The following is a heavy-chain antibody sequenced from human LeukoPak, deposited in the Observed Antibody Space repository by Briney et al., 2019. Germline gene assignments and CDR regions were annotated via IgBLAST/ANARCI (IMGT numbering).Heavy chain of an antibody. D-gene: IGHD6-19*01. J-gene: IGHJ4*02. CDR2: ISGSGGST. CDR3: AKEGRYSSGWWYYFDY. Sequence: PGGSLRLSCAASGFTFSSYAMSWVRQAPGKGLEWASAISGSGGSTYYADSVKGRFTISRDNPKNTLYLQMNSLRAEDTAVYYCAKEGRYSSGWWYYFDYWGQGTLVTVSS. CDR1: GFTFSSYA. V-gene: IGHV3-23*01.